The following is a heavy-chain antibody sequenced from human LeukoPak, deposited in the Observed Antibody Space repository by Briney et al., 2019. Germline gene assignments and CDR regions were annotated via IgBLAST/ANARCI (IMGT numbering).Heavy chain of an antibody. Sequence: ASVKVSCKASGYSFTSYYMHWVRQAPGQGLEWMGIIDPGGGSTNYAQKFQGRITMTRDTSTSTVYMELSSLRSEDTAIYYCASLGSGSSPIIDFDYWGQGTLVTVSS. CDR2: IDPGGGST. J-gene: IGHJ4*02. D-gene: IGHD3-10*01. CDR1: GYSFTSYY. V-gene: IGHV1-46*01. CDR3: ASLGSGSSPIIDFDY.